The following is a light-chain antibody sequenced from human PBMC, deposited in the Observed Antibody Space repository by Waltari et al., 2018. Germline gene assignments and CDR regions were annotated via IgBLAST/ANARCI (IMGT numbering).Light chain of an antibody. J-gene: IGKJ1*01. CDR1: QSISRY. CDR2: QSA. Sequence: EVILTQSPDTLSLSPGERATLSCRASQSISRYLVWYQQKPVQAPRPRIYQSAIRATGIPDRFSGSGYGTDFSLTISRLEPEDFAVYYCQNHERLPAVFGQGTKVEMK. CDR3: QNHERLPAV. V-gene: IGKV3-20*01.